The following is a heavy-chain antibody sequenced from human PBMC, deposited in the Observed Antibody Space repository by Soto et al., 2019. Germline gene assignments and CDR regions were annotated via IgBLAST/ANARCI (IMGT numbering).Heavy chain of an antibody. J-gene: IGHJ4*02. D-gene: IGHD3-22*01. CDR3: ARRSYDNSGYYYVDY. Sequence: SETLSLTCTVSGGSTDSLYWSWVRQPPGKGLEWIGYVSYSGSTTYNPSLKSRVIVSIDTSKNQFSLKLSSVTAADTAVYYCARRSYDNSGYYYVDYWGQGTLVTVSS. CDR1: GGSTDSLY. V-gene: IGHV4-59*08. CDR2: VSYSGST.